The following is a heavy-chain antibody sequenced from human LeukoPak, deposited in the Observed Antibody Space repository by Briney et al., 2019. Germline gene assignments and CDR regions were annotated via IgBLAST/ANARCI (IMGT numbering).Heavy chain of an antibody. CDR2: IKSKNVGGTT. CDR1: GFTFTDYA. J-gene: IGHJ5*02. CDR3: TSHAAFDP. V-gene: IGHV3-15*01. Sequence: GGSLRLSCAASGFTFTDYAMSWVRQVPGKGLEWVGRIKSKNVGGTTDYAAPVKGRFTISSDDSKNTVYLQMNSLKIEDTAVYYCTSHAAFDPWGQGTLVTVSS.